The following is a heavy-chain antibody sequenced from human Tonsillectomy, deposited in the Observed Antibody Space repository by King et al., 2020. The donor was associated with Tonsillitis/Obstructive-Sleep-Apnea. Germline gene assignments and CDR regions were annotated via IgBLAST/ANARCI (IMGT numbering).Heavy chain of an antibody. CDR3: ARSFGDYSHWYFDR. Sequence: QLQESGPGLVQPSQTLPLTCTVSGGSISGGIYYCSWIRQRPGKGLEWIGYIYHSGTTYYNPSLKSRVTLSVDTSKNQFSLKVNSVTAADAAVYFCARSFGDYSHWYFDRWGRGTLVTVSS. CDR1: GGSISGGIYY. J-gene: IGHJ2*01. V-gene: IGHV4-31*03. D-gene: IGHD4-17*01. CDR2: IYHSGTT.